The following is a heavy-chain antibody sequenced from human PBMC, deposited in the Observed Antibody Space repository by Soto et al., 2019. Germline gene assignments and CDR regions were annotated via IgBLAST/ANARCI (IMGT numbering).Heavy chain of an antibody. CDR3: ARSQVAMIHPFEY. Sequence: QVQLQELGPGLVKPSQTLSLTCTVSGVSISSGGYYWSWIRQHPGKGLEWIGYIYHTGSTYHNPSLKGRVTISVATSNNQFSLNLSSVTAADTAVYHCARSQVAMIHPFEYWGQGTLVTVSS. V-gene: IGHV4-31*03. CDR2: IYHTGST. J-gene: IGHJ4*02. D-gene: IGHD3-22*01. CDR1: GVSISSGGYY.